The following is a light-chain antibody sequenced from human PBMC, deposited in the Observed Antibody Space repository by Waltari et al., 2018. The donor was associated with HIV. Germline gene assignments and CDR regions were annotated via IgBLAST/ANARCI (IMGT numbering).Light chain of an antibody. J-gene: IGLJ2*01. CDR1: NSDIGTYDY. Sequence: QSALTQPPSASGSPGQSVTLSCTGTNSDIGTYDYVSWYQQHPGKAPKLVISEVTKRPSGVSDLFSGSKSGNTAFLTVSGLQAEDEAYYYCSSFAYRDGFYVLFGGGTSLTVL. CDR2: EVT. V-gene: IGLV2-8*01. CDR3: SSFAYRDGFYVL.